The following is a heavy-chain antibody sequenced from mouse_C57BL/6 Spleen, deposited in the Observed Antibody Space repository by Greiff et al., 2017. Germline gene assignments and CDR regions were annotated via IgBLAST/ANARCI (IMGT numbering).Heavy chain of an antibody. D-gene: IGHD2-12*01. Sequence: EVQLVESGPGLVKPSQSLSLTCSVTGYSITSGYFWNWIRPFPGNKLEWMAYISYAGSTNYNPSLKNRISITPDTSRHRYFLKLNSVTTEDTATDGSARGGDSYYCDYWGQGTTLTVSS. CDR2: ISYAGST. V-gene: IGHV3-6*01. J-gene: IGHJ2*01. CDR3: ARGGDSYYCDY. CDR1: GYSITSGYF.